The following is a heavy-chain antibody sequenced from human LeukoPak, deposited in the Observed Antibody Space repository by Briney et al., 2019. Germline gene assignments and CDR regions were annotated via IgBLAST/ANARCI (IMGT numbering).Heavy chain of an antibody. CDR1: GFTFSSYG. CDR2: IRYDGSNK. Sequence: GGSLRLSCAASGFTFSSYGMHWVRQAPGKGLEWVAFIRYDGSNKYYADSVKGRFTISRDNSKNTLYLQMNSLRAEVTAVYYCAKEMGKTLFPPFDYWGQGTLVTVSS. CDR3: AKEMGKTLFPPFDY. V-gene: IGHV3-30*02. D-gene: IGHD1-26*01. J-gene: IGHJ4*02.